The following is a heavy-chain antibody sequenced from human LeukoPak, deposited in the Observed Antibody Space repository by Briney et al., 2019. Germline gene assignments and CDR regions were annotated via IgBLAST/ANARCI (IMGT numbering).Heavy chain of an antibody. CDR1: GFTFSSYG. J-gene: IGHJ4*02. Sequence: PGRSLRLSCAASGFTFSSYGMHWVRQTPGKGLEWVALISFDGSIEYYVDSVKGRFTISRDNSKNTLFLQMNSLRPEDTAVYYCAKERYYHGNPYFDYWGQGTLVTVSS. D-gene: IGHD3-10*01. CDR3: AKERYYHGNPYFDY. CDR2: ISFDGSIE. V-gene: IGHV3-30*18.